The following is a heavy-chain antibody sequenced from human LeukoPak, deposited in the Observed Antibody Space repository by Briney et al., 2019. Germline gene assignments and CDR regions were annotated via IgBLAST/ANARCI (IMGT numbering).Heavy chain of an antibody. Sequence: PGGSLRLSCAASGFTFSSYAMHWVRQAPGKGLEYVSAISSNGGSTYYANSVKGRFTISRDNSKNTLYLQMGSLRAEDMAVYYCARGDSSGYSDFDYWGQGTLVIVSS. CDR2: ISSNGGST. J-gene: IGHJ4*02. D-gene: IGHD3-22*01. CDR1: GFTFSSYA. CDR3: ARGDSSGYSDFDY. V-gene: IGHV3-64*01.